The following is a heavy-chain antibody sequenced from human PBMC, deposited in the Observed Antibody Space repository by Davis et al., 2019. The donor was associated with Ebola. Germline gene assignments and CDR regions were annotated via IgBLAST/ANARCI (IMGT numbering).Heavy chain of an antibody. J-gene: IGHJ6*02. CDR1: GYSFTSYW. CDR3: ARHKYYYGMDV. CDR2: FYPGDSDT. Sequence: GGSLRLSCKGSGYSFTSYWIGWVRQMPGKGLEWMGIFYPGDSDTRYSPSFQGQVTISADKSISTAYLQWSSLKASDTAMYYCARHKYYYGMDVWGQGTTVTVSS. V-gene: IGHV5-51*01.